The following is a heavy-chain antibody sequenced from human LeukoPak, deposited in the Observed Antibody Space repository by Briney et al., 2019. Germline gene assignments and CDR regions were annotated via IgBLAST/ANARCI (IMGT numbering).Heavy chain of an antibody. CDR1: GGSISNYY. CDR3: ARVVAAAAAFQH. D-gene: IGHD6-13*01. J-gene: IGHJ1*01. Sequence: TSETLSVTCTVSGGSISNYYWSWIRQPPGKGLEWIGYIYYSGSTNYNPSLKSRVTISVDTSKNEFSLKLSSVTAADTAVYYCARVVAAAAAFQHWGQGTLVTVSS. CDR2: IYYSGST. V-gene: IGHV4-59*01.